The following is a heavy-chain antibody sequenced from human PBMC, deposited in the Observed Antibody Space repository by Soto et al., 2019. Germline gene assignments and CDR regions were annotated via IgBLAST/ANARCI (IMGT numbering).Heavy chain of an antibody. CDR1: GYTFTGYY. J-gene: IGHJ5*02. D-gene: IGHD2-15*01. V-gene: IGHV1-2*04. Sequence: ASVKVSCKASGYTFTGYYMHWVRQAPGQGLEWMGWINPNSGGTNYAQKFQGWVTMTRDTSISTAYVELSRLRSDDTAVYYCAREGYCSGGSCYSGWFDPWGQGTLVTVSS. CDR3: AREGYCSGGSCYSGWFDP. CDR2: INPNSGGT.